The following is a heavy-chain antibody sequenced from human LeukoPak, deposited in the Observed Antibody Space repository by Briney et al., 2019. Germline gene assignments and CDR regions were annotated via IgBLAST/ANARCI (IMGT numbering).Heavy chain of an antibody. Sequence: AGGSLRLSCAASGFTFSDYYMSWIRQAPGKGLEWVSYISSSGSTIYYADSVKGRFTISRDNAKNSLYLQMNSLRAEDTAVYYCARDPWWLRPPYWYFDLWGRGTLVTVSS. D-gene: IGHD5-12*01. CDR1: GFTFSDYY. V-gene: IGHV3-11*01. CDR3: ARDPWWLRPPYWYFDL. J-gene: IGHJ2*01. CDR2: ISSSGSTI.